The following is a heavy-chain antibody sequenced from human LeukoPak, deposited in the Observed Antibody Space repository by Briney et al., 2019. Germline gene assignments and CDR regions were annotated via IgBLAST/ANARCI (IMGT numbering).Heavy chain of an antibody. CDR2: IYYSGST. CDR1: GGSISSYY. V-gene: IGHV4-59*01. CDR3: AREKNYDSSGQGPYYYYYGMDV. Sequence: SETLSLTCTVSGGSISSYYWSWIRQPPGKGLEWIGYIYYSGSTNYNPSLKSRVTISVDTSKNQFSLKLSSVTAADTAVYYCAREKNYDSSGQGPYYYYYGMDVWGQGTTVTVPS. J-gene: IGHJ6*02. D-gene: IGHD3-22*01.